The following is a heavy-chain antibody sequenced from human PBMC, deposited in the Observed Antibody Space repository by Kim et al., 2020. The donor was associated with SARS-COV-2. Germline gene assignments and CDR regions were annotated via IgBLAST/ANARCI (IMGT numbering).Heavy chain of an antibody. D-gene: IGHD6-19*01. CDR2: VFSGGNT. CDR1: GGSIGNFY. J-gene: IGHJ4*02. V-gene: IGHV4-59*13. Sequence: SETLSLTCTVSGGSIGNFYWSWVRQPPGKELEVMGYVFSGGNTNYNPSLKSRVTISVDTSKNLFSLKLRSVSAADTAVYFCARAAGPHRFYYFDYWSQGTLVTVSS. CDR3: ARAAGPHRFYYFDY.